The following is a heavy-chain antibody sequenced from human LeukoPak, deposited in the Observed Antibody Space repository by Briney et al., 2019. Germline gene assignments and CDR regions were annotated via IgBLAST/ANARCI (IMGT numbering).Heavy chain of an antibody. J-gene: IGHJ6*03. CDR2: IYYSGST. CDR3: ARSGIRYFDSGRYMDV. Sequence: KTSETLSLTCTVSGGSISSSSYYWGWIRQPPGKGLEWIGSIYYSGSTYYNPSLKSRVTISVDTSKNQFSLKLSSVTAADTAVYYYARSGIRYFDSGRYMDVWGKGTTVTVSS. CDR1: GGSISSSSYY. D-gene: IGHD3-9*01. V-gene: IGHV4-39*07.